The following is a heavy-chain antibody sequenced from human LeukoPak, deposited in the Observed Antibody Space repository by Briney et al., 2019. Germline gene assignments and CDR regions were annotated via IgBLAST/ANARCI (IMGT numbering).Heavy chain of an antibody. CDR1: GGSLSGYY. Sequence: SETLSLTCAVYGGSLSGYYWSWIRQPPGKGLEWIGEINHSGSTNYNPSLKSRVTISVDTSKNQFSLKLSSVTAADTAVHYCARKIAAAGSERYYYYYGVDVWGQGTTVTVSS. CDR2: INHSGST. V-gene: IGHV4-34*01. J-gene: IGHJ6*02. D-gene: IGHD6-13*01. CDR3: ARKIAAAGSERYYYYYGVDV.